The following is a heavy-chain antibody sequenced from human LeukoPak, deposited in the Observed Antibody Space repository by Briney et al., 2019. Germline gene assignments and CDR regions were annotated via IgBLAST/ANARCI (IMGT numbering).Heavy chain of an antibody. CDR3: ASGDSSSWTRTDY. D-gene: IGHD6-13*01. CDR2: IYPGDSDT. Sequence: GESLKISCKGSGYSSTSYWIGWVRQMPGKGLGWMGIIYPGDSDTRYSPSFQGQVTISADKSISTAYLQWSSLKASDTAMYYCASGDSSSWTRTDYWGQGTLVTVSS. CDR1: GYSSTSYW. J-gene: IGHJ4*02. V-gene: IGHV5-51*01.